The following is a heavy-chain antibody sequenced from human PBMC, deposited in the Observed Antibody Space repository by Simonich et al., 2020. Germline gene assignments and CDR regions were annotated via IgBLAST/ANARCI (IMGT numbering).Heavy chain of an antibody. D-gene: IGHD2-2*01. J-gene: IGHJ6*02. CDR2: ISSSSSYI. Sequence: EVQLVESGGGLVKPGGSLRLSCAASGFTFSSYSMNWVRQAPGKGLEWVSSISSSSSYIYYADSVKGRFTNARNNAKNSLYRQMNSLRAEDTAVYYCAVGVYGSSTSCSTYYYYGMDVWGQGTTVTVSS. CDR3: AVGVYGSSTSCSTYYYYGMDV. V-gene: IGHV3-21*01. CDR1: GFTFSSYS.